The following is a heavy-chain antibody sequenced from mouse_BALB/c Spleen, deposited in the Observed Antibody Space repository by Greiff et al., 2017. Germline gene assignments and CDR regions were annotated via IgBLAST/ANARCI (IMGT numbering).Heavy chain of an antibody. D-gene: IGHD4-1*01. CDR2: ISYSGST. CDR1: GYSITSDYA. CDR3: ARRLGVFDY. Sequence: EAQLQQSGPGLVKPSQSLSLTCTVTGYSITSDYAWNWIRQFPGNKLEWMGYISYSGSTSYNPSLKSRISITRDTSKNQFFLQLNSVTTEDTATYYCARRLGVFDYWGQGTTLTVSS. J-gene: IGHJ2*01. V-gene: IGHV3-2*02.